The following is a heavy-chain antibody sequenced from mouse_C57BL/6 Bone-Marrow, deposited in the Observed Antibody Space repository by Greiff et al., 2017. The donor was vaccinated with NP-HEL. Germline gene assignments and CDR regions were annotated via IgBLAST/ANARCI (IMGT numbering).Heavy chain of an antibody. J-gene: IGHJ2*01. CDR2: INPSSGYT. CDR1: GYTFTSYT. CDR3: ASFSSSGYFDY. Sequence: VKLQESGAELARPGASVKMSCKASGYTFTSYTMHWVKQRPGQGLEWIGYINPSSGYTKYNQKFKDKATLTADKSSSTAYMQLSSLTSEDSAVYYCASFSSSGYFDYWGQGTTLTVSS. V-gene: IGHV1-4*01. D-gene: IGHD3-2*02.